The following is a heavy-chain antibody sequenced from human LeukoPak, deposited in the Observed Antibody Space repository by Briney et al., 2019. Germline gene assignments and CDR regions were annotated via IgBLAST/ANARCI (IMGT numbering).Heavy chain of an antibody. D-gene: IGHD4-17*01. CDR2: INSDGSST. J-gene: IGHJ4*02. CDR3: ARDSYGDANFDS. CDR1: GFTFSSYW. V-gene: IGHV3-74*01. Sequence: GGSLRLSCAASGFTFSSYWMHWVRQAPGKGLVWVSRINSDGSSTSYADSVKGRFTISRDISKNAVYLQMNSLRAEDTAVYYCARDSYGDANFDSWGQGTLVTVSS.